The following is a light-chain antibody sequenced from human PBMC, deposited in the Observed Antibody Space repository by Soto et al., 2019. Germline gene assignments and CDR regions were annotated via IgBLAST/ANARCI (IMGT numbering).Light chain of an antibody. J-gene: IGLJ1*01. CDR2: GVT. Sequence: QSVLTQPASVSGSPGQSVTISCTGTSSDVGGYNYVSWYQQLPGEAPKLIIYGVTDRPSGVSNRFSGSKSGNTDSLTVSGLQAEDERDYYCSSYTATRTDVFGNGTKVAV. CDR3: SSYTATRTDV. V-gene: IGLV2-14*01. CDR1: SSDVGGYNY.